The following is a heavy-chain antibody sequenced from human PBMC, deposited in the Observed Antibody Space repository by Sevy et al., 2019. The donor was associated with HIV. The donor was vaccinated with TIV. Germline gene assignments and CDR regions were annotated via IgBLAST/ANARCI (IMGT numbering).Heavy chain of an antibody. CDR2: IYNNIGST. Sequence: SETLSLTCSVSDDSINSYYWSCIRQPPGKGLEWIGYIYNNIGSTSYNPSLTSRVTISVDTSKNQFSLKLTSVTAADTAVYYCARGAVVIGTAATPVLDFWGLGSLVTVSS. V-gene: IGHV4-59*08. J-gene: IGHJ4*02. D-gene: IGHD2-2*01. CDR3: ARGAVVIGTAATPVLDF. CDR1: DDSINSYY.